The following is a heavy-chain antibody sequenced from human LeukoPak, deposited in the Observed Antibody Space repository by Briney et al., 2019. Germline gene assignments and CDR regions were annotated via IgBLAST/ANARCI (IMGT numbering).Heavy chain of an antibody. D-gene: IGHD6-19*01. Sequence: ASVKVSCKASGYTFTSYGISWVRQAPGQGLEWMGWISAYNGNTNYAQKLQGRVTMTTDTSTSTAYMELRSLRSDDTAVYYCARGGQQWLVTYYYYGMDVWGQGTTATVSS. CDR3: ARGGQQWLVTYYYYGMDV. V-gene: IGHV1-18*01. J-gene: IGHJ6*02. CDR1: GYTFTSYG. CDR2: ISAYNGNT.